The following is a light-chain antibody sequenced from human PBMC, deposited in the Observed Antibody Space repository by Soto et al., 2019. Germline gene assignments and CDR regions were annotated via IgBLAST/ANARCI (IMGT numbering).Light chain of an antibody. V-gene: IGKV3-20*01. CDR1: QSVSSSY. CDR2: GAS. J-gene: IGKJ4*01. Sequence: EKVWAQSPGTLSLSPGGRATLACRSSQSVSSSYLAWYQQKPGQAPRLLIYGASSRATGIPDRFSGSGSGTDFTLTISRLEPEDFAVYYCQQYGSSPLTFGGGTKVDI. CDR3: QQYGSSPLT.